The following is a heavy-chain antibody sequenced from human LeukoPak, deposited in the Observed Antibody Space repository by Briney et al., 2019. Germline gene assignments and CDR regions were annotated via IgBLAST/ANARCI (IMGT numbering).Heavy chain of an antibody. D-gene: IGHD4-17*01. V-gene: IGHV3-30*18. Sequence: GGSLRLSCAASGFTFSSYGMHWVRQAPGKGLEWVAVISYDGSTKYYADSVKGRFTISRDNSKNTLYLQMNSLRAEDTAVYYCAKSGLYGDYVDYWGQGTLVTVSS. CDR2: ISYDGSTK. J-gene: IGHJ4*02. CDR3: AKSGLYGDYVDY. CDR1: GFTFSSYG.